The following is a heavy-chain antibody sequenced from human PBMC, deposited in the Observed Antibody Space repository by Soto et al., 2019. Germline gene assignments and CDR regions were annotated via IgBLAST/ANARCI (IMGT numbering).Heavy chain of an antibody. Sequence: QVHLLQSGAEVKKPGSSVKVSCKASGGTFGTYGISWVRQAPGQGLEWMGGIVPFFGTPDYAENLQGRVTITADEATSTAYMELSSLSSGDTAVYYCARANQAAMITYYYDAMDVGGQGTTVTVSS. V-gene: IGHV1-69*01. CDR2: IVPFFGTP. CDR3: ARANQAAMITYYYDAMDV. CDR1: GGTFGTYG. J-gene: IGHJ6*02. D-gene: IGHD5-18*01.